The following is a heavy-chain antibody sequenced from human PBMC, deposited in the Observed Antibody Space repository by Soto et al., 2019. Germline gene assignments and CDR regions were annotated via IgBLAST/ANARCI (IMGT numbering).Heavy chain of an antibody. CDR2: VYWDGDK. Sequence: QITLRESGPAVVKPRQTLTLTCTFSGVSLSVSGMGVGWFRQPPGKALEWLALVYWDGDKRYSPSLRPRLTINKDTSESQVVLTMTNMSPGDTGTYSCAHPTEGAYFDYWGRGTPVTVSS. CDR1: GVSLSVSGMG. CDR3: AHPTEGAYFDY. J-gene: IGHJ4*02. D-gene: IGHD3-16*01. V-gene: IGHV2-5*02.